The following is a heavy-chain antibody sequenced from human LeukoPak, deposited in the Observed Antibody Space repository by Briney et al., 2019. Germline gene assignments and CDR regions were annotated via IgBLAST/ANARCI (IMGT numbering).Heavy chain of an antibody. V-gene: IGHV3-48*01. CDR2: ISTSSSTI. D-gene: IGHD6-13*01. Sequence: GGSLRLSCAASGFTFSSYSMNWVRQAPGKGLEWVSYISTSSSTIYYVDSVKGRFTISRDNAKNSLYLQMNSLRAEDTAVYYCARDGGSSWYGAFDIWGQGTTVTVSS. CDR3: ARDGGSSWYGAFDI. J-gene: IGHJ3*02. CDR1: GFTFSSYS.